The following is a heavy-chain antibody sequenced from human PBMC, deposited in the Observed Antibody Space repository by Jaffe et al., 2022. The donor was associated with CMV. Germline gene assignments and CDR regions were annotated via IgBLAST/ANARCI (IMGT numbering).Heavy chain of an antibody. CDR1: GGSISSYY. V-gene: IGHV4-59*01. CDR2: IYYSGST. J-gene: IGHJ3*02. CDR3: AREVTDEWGGAFDI. Sequence: QVQLQESGPGLVKPSETLSLTCTVSGGSISSYYWSWIRQPPGKGLEWIGYIYYSGSTNYNPSLKSRVTISVDTSKNQFSLKLSSVTAADTAVYYCAREVTDEWGGAFDIWGQGTMVTVSS. D-gene: IGHD1-26*01.